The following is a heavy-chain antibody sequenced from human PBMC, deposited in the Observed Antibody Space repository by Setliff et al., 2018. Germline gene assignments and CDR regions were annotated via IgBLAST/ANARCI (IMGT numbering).Heavy chain of an antibody. CDR3: ARSPGWIPWFDS. V-gene: IGHV3-21*01. D-gene: IGHD5-18*01. J-gene: IGHJ5*01. Sequence: GGSLRLSCEASGFSFSNYAMKWVRQAPGKGLEWVASFSSRNDYIYHADSVKGRFTISRDNAKTSLYLQMDSLRVEDTAVYFCARSPGWIPWFDSWGQGTLVTVSS. CDR2: FSSRNDYI. CDR1: GFSFSNYA.